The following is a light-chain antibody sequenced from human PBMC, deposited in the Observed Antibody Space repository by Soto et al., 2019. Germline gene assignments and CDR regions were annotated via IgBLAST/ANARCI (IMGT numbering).Light chain of an antibody. Sequence: EVVLTQSPATLSSSPGESVTLSCRASQSINTYLAWYQQKPGQAPRLLIYDASYRAAGIPSRFGGSGSGTDFTLTISSLEPADFAIYHCQQRSNWPLTFGGGTKVEI. J-gene: IGKJ4*01. CDR1: QSINTY. CDR2: DAS. V-gene: IGKV3-11*01. CDR3: QQRSNWPLT.